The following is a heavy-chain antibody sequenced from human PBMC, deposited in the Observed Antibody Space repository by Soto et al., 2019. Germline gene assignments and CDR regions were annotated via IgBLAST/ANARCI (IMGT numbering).Heavy chain of an antibody. CDR2: ISDDGSTA. CDR1: GFTFSAYW. D-gene: IGHD1-1*01. J-gene: IGHJ4*02. CDR3: ARGPRVSSTGTGGH. Sequence: PGGSLRLSCAVSGFTFSAYWMHWVRQVPGKGLTWVSRISDDGSTATYADSVKGRFVISRDNAKNSLYLEMNTLRADDSGLYYCARGPRVSSTGTGGHWGRGTLVT. V-gene: IGHV3-74*01.